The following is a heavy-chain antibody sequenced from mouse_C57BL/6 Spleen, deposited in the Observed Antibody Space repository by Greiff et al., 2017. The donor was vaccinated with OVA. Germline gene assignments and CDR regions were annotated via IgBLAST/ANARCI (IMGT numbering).Heavy chain of an antibody. CDR3: AKEEGNYYGQGPVDY. CDR2: IDPNSGGT. CDR1: GYTFTSYW. D-gene: IGHD1-1*01. J-gene: IGHJ2*01. Sequence: VQLQQPGAELVKPGASVKLSCKASGYTFTSYWMHWVKQRPGRGLEWIGRIDPNSGGTKYNEKFKSKATLTVDKPSSTAYMQLSSLTSEDSAVYYCAKEEGNYYGQGPVDYWGQGTTLTVSS. V-gene: IGHV1-72*01.